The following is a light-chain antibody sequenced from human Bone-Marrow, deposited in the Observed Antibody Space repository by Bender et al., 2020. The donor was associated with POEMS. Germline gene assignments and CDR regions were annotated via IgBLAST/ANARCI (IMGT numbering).Light chain of an antibody. CDR3: CSRAPGSTVV. V-gene: IGLV1-40*01. CDR2: GYN. J-gene: IGLJ2*01. Sequence: QSVLTQPPSVSGAPGQRVTISCTGSSSNTGSGYDINWYQHLPGTAPKLLIYGYNNRPSGVPDRFSGSKSGNTASLTISGLQTEDEADYYCCSRAPGSTVVFGGGTQLTVL. CDR1: SSNTGSGYD.